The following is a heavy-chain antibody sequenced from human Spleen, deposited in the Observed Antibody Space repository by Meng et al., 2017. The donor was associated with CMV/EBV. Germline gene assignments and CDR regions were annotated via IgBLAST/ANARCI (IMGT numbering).Heavy chain of an antibody. CDR3: ARVRSYAGGVFDI. D-gene: IGHD2-8*02. V-gene: IGHV4-38-2*02. CDR2: IYHSGST. Sequence: ESLKISCTVSGGSISSYYWSWIRQPPGKGLEWIGSIYHSGSTYYNPSLKSRVTISVDTSKNQFSLKLSSVTAADTAVYYCARVRSYAGGVFDIWGQGTMVTVSS. J-gene: IGHJ3*02. CDR1: GGSISSYY.